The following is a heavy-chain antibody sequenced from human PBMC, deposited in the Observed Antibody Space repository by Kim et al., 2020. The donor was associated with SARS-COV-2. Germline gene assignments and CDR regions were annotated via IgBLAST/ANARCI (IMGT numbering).Heavy chain of an antibody. CDR3: ARLPSGGEIEP. V-gene: IGHV4-4*09. J-gene: IGHJ5*02. D-gene: IGHD2-21*01. Sequence: NHHPSLKSRVTISGDSSKNQCSLKLSSGTAADTAVYYCARLPSGGEIEPWGQGLLVTVSS.